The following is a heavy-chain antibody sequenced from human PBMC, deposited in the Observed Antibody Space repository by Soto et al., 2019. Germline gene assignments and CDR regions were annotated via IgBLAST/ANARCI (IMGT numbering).Heavy chain of an antibody. D-gene: IGHD6-6*01. CDR1: GFSLSTSGVG. CDR2: IYWDDDK. V-gene: IGHV2-5*02. J-gene: IGHJ4*02. CDR3: AHSRPPRLLDY. Sequence: QITLKESGPTLVKPTQTLTLTCTFSGFSLSTSGVGVGWIRQPPGKALEWLALIYWDDDKRYSPSLNSRLTITNDTSKNQVVLTMTNMDPVDTATSYCAHSRPPRLLDYWGQGTLVTVSS.